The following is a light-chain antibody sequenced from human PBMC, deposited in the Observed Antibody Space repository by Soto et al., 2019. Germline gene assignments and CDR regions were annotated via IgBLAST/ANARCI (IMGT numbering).Light chain of an antibody. CDR2: EVN. V-gene: IGLV2-8*01. Sequence: QSALTQPPSASGSPGQSVTISCTGTSSDVGGYNFVSWYRQHPGKAPKLIIYEVNKRPSGVPDRFSGSKSGSTASLTVAGLQAEDEADYYCSSYADTNNVLFGGGTKLTVL. J-gene: IGLJ2*01. CDR3: SSYADTNNVL. CDR1: SSDVGGYNF.